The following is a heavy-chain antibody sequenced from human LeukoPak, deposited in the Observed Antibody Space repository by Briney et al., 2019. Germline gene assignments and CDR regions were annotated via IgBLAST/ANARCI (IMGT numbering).Heavy chain of an antibody. CDR1: GGSISSGGYS. Sequence: SETLSLTCAVSGGSISSGGYSWSWIRQPPGKGLEWIGYIYHSGSTYYNPSLKSRVTISVDRSKNQFSLKLSSVTAADTAMYYCARGEQRSRVPAAHFDYWGQGTLVTVSS. CDR2: IYHSGST. J-gene: IGHJ4*02. D-gene: IGHD2-2*01. V-gene: IGHV4-30-2*01. CDR3: ARGEQRSRVPAAHFDY.